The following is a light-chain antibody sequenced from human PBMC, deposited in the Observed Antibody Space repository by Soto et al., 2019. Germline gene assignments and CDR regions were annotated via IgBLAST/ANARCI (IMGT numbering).Light chain of an antibody. CDR3: QQHNQWPIT. J-gene: IGKJ5*01. V-gene: IGKV3D-15*01. CDR1: QSAGHF. Sequence: EIVMTQSPATLSVSPGETASLSCRASQSAGHFVAWYQQKPGQAPRLLIYYISTRATGIPARFSGSGSGTEFTLTINSLQSEDSAVYYCQQHNQWPITFGQGTRLEIK. CDR2: YIS.